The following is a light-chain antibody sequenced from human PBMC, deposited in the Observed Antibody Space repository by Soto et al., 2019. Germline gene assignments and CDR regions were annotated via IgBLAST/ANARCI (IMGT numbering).Light chain of an antibody. Sequence: QSLLTQPPSVSGAPGQRVTISCTGSSSNIGAGYDVHWYQQLPGTAPKLLIYGNSNRPSGVPDRFSGSKSGTSASLAITGLQAEDEADYYCQSYDSSLSGYVFGTGTNVTVL. CDR3: QSYDSSLSGYV. J-gene: IGLJ1*01. CDR2: GNS. V-gene: IGLV1-40*01. CDR1: SSNIGAGYD.